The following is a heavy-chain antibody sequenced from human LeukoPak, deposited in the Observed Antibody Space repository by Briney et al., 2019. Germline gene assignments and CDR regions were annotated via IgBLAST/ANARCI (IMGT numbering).Heavy chain of an antibody. CDR2: VSSSGSTI. CDR1: GFTFSSYE. D-gene: IGHD3-22*01. J-gene: IGHJ1*01. V-gene: IGHV3-48*03. CDR3: ARDLGVRDYYDSSGYYTEYFQH. Sequence: GGSLRLSCAASGFTFSSYEMNWVRQAPGKGLEWVSYVSSSGSTIYYADSVKGRFTISRDNAKNSLYLQMNSLRAKDTAVYYCARDLGVRDYYDSSGYYTEYFQHWGQGTLVTVSS.